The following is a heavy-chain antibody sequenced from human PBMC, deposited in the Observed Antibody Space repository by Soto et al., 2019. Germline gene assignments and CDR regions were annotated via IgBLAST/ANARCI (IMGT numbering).Heavy chain of an antibody. Sequence: ASVKVSCKASGYPFTGPYIYWVRQATGQGLEWMGWINPSSGGTEFAEKFQGRVTVTRDTSIRTVFLELNSLRAEDTAVYYCARDQILTTPTDYYYGMDVWGQGTTVTVSS. J-gene: IGHJ6*02. D-gene: IGHD4-17*01. CDR1: GYPFTGPY. CDR3: ARDQILTTPTDYYYGMDV. CDR2: INPSSGGT. V-gene: IGHV1-2*02.